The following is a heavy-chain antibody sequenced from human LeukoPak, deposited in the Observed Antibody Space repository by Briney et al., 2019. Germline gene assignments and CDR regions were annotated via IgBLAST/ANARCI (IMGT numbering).Heavy chain of an antibody. J-gene: IGHJ3*02. Sequence: GGSLRLSCAASGFTFSSYSMNWVRQAPGKGLEWVSSISSSSSYIYYADSVKGRFTISRDNAKNSLYLQMNSLRAEDTAVYYCASAYGDHDAFDIWGQGTMVTVSS. CDR1: GFTFSSYS. CDR3: ASAYGDHDAFDI. CDR2: ISSSSSYI. D-gene: IGHD4-17*01. V-gene: IGHV3-21*01.